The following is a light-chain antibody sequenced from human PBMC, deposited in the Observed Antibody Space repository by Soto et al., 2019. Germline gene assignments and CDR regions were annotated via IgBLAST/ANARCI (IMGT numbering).Light chain of an antibody. CDR2: GNS. J-gene: IGLJ2*01. V-gene: IGLV1-40*01. CDR1: SSNLGSLYD. Sequence: QSVLTQPPSVSGAPGQTVTISCTGSSSNLGSLYDVHWYQQVAGAAPKLLIYGNSNRPSGVPDRFSGSKSGTSASLVITGLQAEDEADYYCQVWDTSSDHVIFGGGTKLTVL. CDR3: QVWDTSSDHVI.